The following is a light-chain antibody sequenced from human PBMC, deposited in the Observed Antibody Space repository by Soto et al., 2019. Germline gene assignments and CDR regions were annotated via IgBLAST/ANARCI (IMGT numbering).Light chain of an antibody. V-gene: IGLV2-14*01. Sequence: ALTQPASVSGSPGQSIAISCTGSSSDVGAYNYVSWYQQHPGKAPKLIIYDVNNRPSGVSDRFSGSKSGNTASLTISGLQAEDEADYYCCSYTGSYSYVFGIGTKVTVL. CDR3: CSYTGSYSYV. J-gene: IGLJ1*01. CDR1: SSDVGAYNY. CDR2: DVN.